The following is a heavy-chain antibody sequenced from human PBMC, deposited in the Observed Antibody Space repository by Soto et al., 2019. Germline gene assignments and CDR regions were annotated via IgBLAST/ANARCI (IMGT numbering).Heavy chain of an antibody. Sequence: SETLSLTCAVYGGSFSGYYWSWIRQPPGKGLEWIGEINHSGSTNYNPSLKSRVTISVDTSKNQFSLKLSSVTAADTAVYYCAIRITIFGVVPTDVFDYWGQGTLVTVSS. CDR3: AIRITIFGVVPTDVFDY. J-gene: IGHJ4*02. CDR2: INHSGST. V-gene: IGHV4-34*01. CDR1: GGSFSGYY. D-gene: IGHD3-3*01.